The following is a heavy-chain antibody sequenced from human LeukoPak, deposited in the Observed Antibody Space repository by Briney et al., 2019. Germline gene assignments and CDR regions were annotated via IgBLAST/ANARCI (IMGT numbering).Heavy chain of an antibody. CDR1: GFTFSSYG. CDR3: ARGSGNRDHFDY. D-gene: IGHD4-23*01. Sequence: PGGSLRLSCAASGFTFSSYGVNWVRQAPGKGLEWVSYISSSGTTIYYADSVKGRFAISRDNAKDSLYLQMNSLRAEDAAAYYYARGSGNRDHFDYWGQGTLVTVSS. CDR2: ISSSGTTI. J-gene: IGHJ4*02. V-gene: IGHV3-48*03.